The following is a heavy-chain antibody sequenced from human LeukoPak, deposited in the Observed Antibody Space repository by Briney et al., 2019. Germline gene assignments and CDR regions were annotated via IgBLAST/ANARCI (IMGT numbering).Heavy chain of an antibody. CDR2: IYYRGSN. Sequence: SETLSLTCTVSGGSFSSSSYYWGWIRQPPGRGLEWIGSIYYRGSNYHNSSLKGRVTMSIDTSRNQFSLRLSSVTAADTAVYYCARDNGDHYDSSGYWYYWGQGTLVTVSS. J-gene: IGHJ4*02. CDR1: GGSFSSSSYY. D-gene: IGHD3-22*01. CDR3: ARDNGDHYDSSGYWYY. V-gene: IGHV4-39*07.